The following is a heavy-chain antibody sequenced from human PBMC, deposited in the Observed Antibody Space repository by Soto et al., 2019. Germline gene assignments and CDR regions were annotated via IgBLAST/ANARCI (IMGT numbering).Heavy chain of an antibody. V-gene: IGHV1-24*01. D-gene: IGHD3-10*01. J-gene: IGHJ3*02. Sequence: ASVKVSCKVSGYTLTELSMHWVRQAPGKGLEWMGGLDPEDGETLYAQKFQGRVTMTEDTSTDTAYMELSSLRSEDTAVYYCATESICDYEGSGDAFDTCGQGTIVTVS. CDR3: ATESICDYEGSGDAFDT. CDR1: GYTLTELS. CDR2: LDPEDGET.